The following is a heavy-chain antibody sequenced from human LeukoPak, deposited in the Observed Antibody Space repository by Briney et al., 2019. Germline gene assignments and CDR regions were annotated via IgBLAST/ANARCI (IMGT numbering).Heavy chain of an antibody. Sequence: SGGSLRLSCAASGFTFSSYAMSWVRQAPGKGLEWVSSISPDSNFIPQADSVKGRFTISRDNAKNSLYLQMESLRVEDTAVYYCANFQTVGVKPFEHWGQGTLVTVSS. V-gene: IGHV3-21*01. CDR2: ISPDSNFI. CDR3: ANFQTVGVKPFEH. D-gene: IGHD1-26*01. CDR1: GFTFSSYA. J-gene: IGHJ5*02.